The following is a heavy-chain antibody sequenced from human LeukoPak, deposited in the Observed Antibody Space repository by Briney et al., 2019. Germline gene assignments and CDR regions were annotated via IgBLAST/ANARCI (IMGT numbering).Heavy chain of an antibody. V-gene: IGHV3-30*02. Sequence: GGSLRLSCAASGFTFSSYGMHWVRQAPGKGLEWVAFIRYDGSNKYYADSVKGRFTISRDNSKNTLYLQMNSLRAEDTAVYYCAKAAGYCSSTSCYKRHYYMDVWGKGTTVTVSS. CDR2: IRYDGSNK. J-gene: IGHJ6*03. CDR1: GFTFSSYG. D-gene: IGHD2-2*02. CDR3: AKAAGYCSSTSCYKRHYYMDV.